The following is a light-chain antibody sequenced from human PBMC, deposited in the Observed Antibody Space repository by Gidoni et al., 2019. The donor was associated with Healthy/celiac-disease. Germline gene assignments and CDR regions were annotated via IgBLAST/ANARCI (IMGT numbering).Light chain of an antibody. CDR2: EVS. Sequence: QSALTPPASVSGSPGQSITISCTGTSSDVGGYNYVSWYQQHPGKAPKLMIYEVSNRPSGVSKRFSGSKSGNTASLTISGLQAEDEADYYCSSYTSSSTLFGTGTKVTVL. J-gene: IGLJ1*01. V-gene: IGLV2-14*01. CDR3: SSYTSSSTL. CDR1: SSDVGGYNY.